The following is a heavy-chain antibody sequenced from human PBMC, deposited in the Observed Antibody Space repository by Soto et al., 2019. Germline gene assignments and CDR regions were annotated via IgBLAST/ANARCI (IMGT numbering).Heavy chain of an antibody. CDR2: ISDSGST. CDR1: GGSISSYY. Sequence: SETLSLTCTVSGGSISSYYWSWIRQPPGKGLEWIGYISDSGSTNYNPSLKSRVTISVGTSKNQFSLELSSVTAADTAVYYCARAVGNYDSSGYYGGGFYYFDDWGQGTLVT. CDR3: ARAVGNYDSSGYYGGGFYYFDD. J-gene: IGHJ4*02. V-gene: IGHV4-59*01. D-gene: IGHD3-22*01.